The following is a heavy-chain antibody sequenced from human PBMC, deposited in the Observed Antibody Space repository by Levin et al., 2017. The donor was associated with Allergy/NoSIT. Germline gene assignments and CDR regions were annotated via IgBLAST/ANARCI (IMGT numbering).Heavy chain of an antibody. Sequence: SETLSLTCTVSGGSISSYYWSWIRQPPGKGLEWIGYIYYSGSTNYNPSLKSRVTISVDTSKNQFSLKLSSVTAADTAVYYCARAPHLEPLNWFDPWGQGTLVTVSS. J-gene: IGHJ5*02. CDR3: ARAPHLEPLNWFDP. CDR2: IYYSGST. V-gene: IGHV4-59*01. CDR1: GGSISSYY.